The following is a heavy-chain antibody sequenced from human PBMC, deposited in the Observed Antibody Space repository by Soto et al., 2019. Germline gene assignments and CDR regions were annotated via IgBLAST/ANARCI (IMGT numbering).Heavy chain of an antibody. J-gene: IGHJ6*02. CDR3: AYFTALNYYYGMDV. V-gene: IGHV3-23*01. D-gene: IGHD1-26*01. CDR1: GLTFTNHA. Sequence: GVQRLSYAASGLTFTNHAMSRVRQAPGKGLEWVSAISGSGSSTYYADSVEGRFTISRDNSENTLFLQMNSLGAEDTAVYYCAYFTALNYYYGMDVWGQGTTVTVSS. CDR2: ISGSGSST.